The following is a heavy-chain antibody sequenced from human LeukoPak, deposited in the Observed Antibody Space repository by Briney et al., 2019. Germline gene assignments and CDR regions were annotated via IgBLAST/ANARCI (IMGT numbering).Heavy chain of an antibody. V-gene: IGHV4-30-2*01. Sequence: SETLSLTCAVYGGSFSGYSWSWIRQPPGKGLEWIGYIYHSGSTYYNPSLKSRVTISVDRSKNQFSLKLSSVTAADTAVYYCARGTVTTTYFDYWGQGTLVTVSS. CDR1: GGSFSGYS. J-gene: IGHJ4*02. CDR2: IYHSGST. D-gene: IGHD4-17*01. CDR3: ARGTVTTTYFDY.